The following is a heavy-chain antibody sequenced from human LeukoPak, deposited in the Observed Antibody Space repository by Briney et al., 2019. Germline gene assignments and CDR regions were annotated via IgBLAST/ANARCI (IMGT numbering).Heavy chain of an antibody. J-gene: IGHJ4*02. Sequence: GGSLRLSCAASGFTFGSPWMHWVRQAPGKGLVWVSRINSDGSATAYADSVKGRFTISRDNAENTLYLQMNSLRAEDTAVYYCARANPGDYWGQGTLVTVSS. CDR1: GFTFGSPW. CDR2: INSDGSAT. V-gene: IGHV3-74*01. CDR3: ARANPGDY.